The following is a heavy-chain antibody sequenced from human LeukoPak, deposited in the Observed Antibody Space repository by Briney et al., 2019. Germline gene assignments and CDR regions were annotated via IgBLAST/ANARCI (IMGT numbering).Heavy chain of an antibody. CDR1: GYTFTDYY. V-gene: IGHV1-2*02. D-gene: IGHD6-19*01. CDR3: ARDGIAVAGTAFDI. Sequence: ASVKVSCKTSGYTFTDYYMHWVRQAPGQELEWMGWIHPNSGGTKYAQKFQGRVTMTRDTSISTAYMELSRLRSDDTAVYYCARDGIAVAGTAFDIWGQGTMVTVSS. CDR2: IHPNSGGT. J-gene: IGHJ3*02.